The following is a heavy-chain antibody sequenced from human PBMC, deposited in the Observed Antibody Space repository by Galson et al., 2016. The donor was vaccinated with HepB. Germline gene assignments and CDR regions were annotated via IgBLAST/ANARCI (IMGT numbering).Heavy chain of an antibody. Sequence: PALVKPTQTLTLTCTFSGFSLTTYGAGVAWIRQPPGEALEWLAAIYWDGDIMYRPSLKSRLTVTNDTSKNQVVLTMTNMDPVDTGTYFCARRWSGFDYWGQGTLVTVSS. CDR1: GFSLTTYGAG. CDR3: ARRWSGFDY. CDR2: IYWDGDI. V-gene: IGHV2-5*02. J-gene: IGHJ4*02.